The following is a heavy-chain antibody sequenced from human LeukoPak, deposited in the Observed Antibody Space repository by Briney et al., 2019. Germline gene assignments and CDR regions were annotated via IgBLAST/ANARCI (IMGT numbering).Heavy chain of an antibody. D-gene: IGHD1-20*01. V-gene: IGHV1-2*02. J-gene: IGHJ4*02. CDR3: ARVGITGTDGDFDY. CDR1: GYTFTGYY. CDR2: INPNSGGT. Sequence: GASVKVSCKASGYTFTGYYMHWVRQAPGQGLEWMGWINPNSGGTNYAQKFQGRVTMTRDTSISTAYMELSRLRSDDKAVYYCARVGITGTDGDFDYWGQGTLVTVSS.